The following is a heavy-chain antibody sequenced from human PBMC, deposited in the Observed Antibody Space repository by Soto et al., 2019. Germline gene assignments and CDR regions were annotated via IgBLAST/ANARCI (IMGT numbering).Heavy chain of an antibody. CDR3: ARTTTTKSRDY. D-gene: IGHD4-17*01. CDR2: ISVTGSGT. V-gene: IGHV3-23*01. J-gene: IGHJ4*02. Sequence: EVQLLESGGGLVQPGGSLGLSCAASGFTFSSYDMSWVRQAPGKGLEYVSSISVTGSGTYYADSVKGRFTISRDNSKNTLHLQMNSLRVEDTAVYYCARTTTTKSRDYWGQGTLVTVSS. CDR1: GFTFSSYD.